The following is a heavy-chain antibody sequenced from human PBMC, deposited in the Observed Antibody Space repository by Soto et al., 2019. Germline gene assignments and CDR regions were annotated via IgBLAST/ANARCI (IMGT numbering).Heavy chain of an antibody. Sequence: SETLSLTCTVSGGSISSYYWSWIRQPPGKGLEWIGYIYYSGSTNYNPSLKSRVTISVDTSKNQFSLKLSSVTAADTAVYYCARAHDYGDYHNVRLRNHYPSGMAVPARRTTVIVS. CDR2: IYYSGST. J-gene: IGHJ6*02. V-gene: IGHV4-59*01. CDR3: ARAHDYGDYHNVRLRNHYPSGMAV. CDR1: GGSISSYY. D-gene: IGHD4-17*01.